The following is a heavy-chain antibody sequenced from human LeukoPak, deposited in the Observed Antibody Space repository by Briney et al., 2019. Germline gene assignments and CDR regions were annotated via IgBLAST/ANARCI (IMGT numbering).Heavy chain of an antibody. J-gene: IGHJ4*02. CDR3: ARGRYYYDSSGYRY. D-gene: IGHD3-22*01. CDR2: IYYSGST. Sequence: SETLSLTCTVSGGSISSSSYYWGWIRQPPGKGLEWIGSIYYSGSTNYNPSLKSRVTISVDTSKNQFSLKLSSVTAADTAVYYCARGRYYYDSSGYRYWGQGTLVTVSS. CDR1: GGSISSSSYY. V-gene: IGHV4-39*07.